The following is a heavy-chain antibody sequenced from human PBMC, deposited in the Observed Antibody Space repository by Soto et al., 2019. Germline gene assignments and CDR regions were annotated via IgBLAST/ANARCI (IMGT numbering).Heavy chain of an antibody. D-gene: IGHD1-7*01. V-gene: IGHV4-4*02. CDR2: IYRTGST. J-gene: IGHJ4*02. Sequence: KPSETLSVTCAVSVGSFTSNNWWTCVRQPPGRGLEWIGEIYRTGSTNYNPSLKSRVTISLDKSENQFSLRVTSLTAADTAVYYCASRDPGTSVDYWGQGTLVTVSS. CDR1: VGSFTSNNW. CDR3: ASRDPGTSVDY.